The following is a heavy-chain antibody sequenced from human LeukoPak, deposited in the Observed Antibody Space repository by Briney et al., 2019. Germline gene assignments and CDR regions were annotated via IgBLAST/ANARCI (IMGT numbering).Heavy chain of an antibody. Sequence: SETLSLTCAVYGGSFSGYYWSWIRQPPGKGLEWIGEINHSGSTNYNPSLKSRVTISVDTSENQFSLKLSSVTAADTAVYYCAIRGRGMDVWGQGTTVTVSS. CDR1: GGSFSGYY. D-gene: IGHD1-14*01. CDR3: AIRGRGMDV. V-gene: IGHV4-34*01. J-gene: IGHJ6*02. CDR2: INHSGST.